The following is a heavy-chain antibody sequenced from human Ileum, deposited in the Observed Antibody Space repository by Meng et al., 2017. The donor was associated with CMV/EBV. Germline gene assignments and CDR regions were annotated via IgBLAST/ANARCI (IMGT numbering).Heavy chain of an antibody. Sequence: GESLKISCAASGFTLSNYWMSWVRQAPGKGLEWVANIKTDGSAMYYVDSVKGRFTISRDNVKNSLVLQMNSLRVEDTAVYYCAREAGWSDYKRPFDYWGQGTLVTVSS. D-gene: IGHD3-10*01. J-gene: IGHJ4*02. CDR1: GFTLSNYW. V-gene: IGHV3-7*01. CDR2: IKTDGSAM. CDR3: AREAGWSDYKRPFDY.